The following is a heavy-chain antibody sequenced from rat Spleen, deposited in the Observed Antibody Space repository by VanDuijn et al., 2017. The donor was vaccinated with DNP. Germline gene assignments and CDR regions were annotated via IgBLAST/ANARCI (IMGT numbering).Heavy chain of an antibody. J-gene: IGHJ2*01. CDR2: ITTSGDST. V-gene: IGHV5-31*01. CDR3: ARHGRRVFDY. Sequence: EVKLVESGGGLVQPGRSLKLSCAASGFTFNNYWMTWIRQVPGKGLEWVASITTSGDSTSSPDSVKGRFTISRDNAESTLYLQMNSLRSEDMATYFCARHGRRVFDYWGQGVMVTVSS. D-gene: IGHD1-11*01. CDR1: GFTFNNYW.